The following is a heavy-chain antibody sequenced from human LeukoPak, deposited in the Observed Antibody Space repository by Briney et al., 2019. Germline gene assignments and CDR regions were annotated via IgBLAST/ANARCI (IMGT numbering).Heavy chain of an antibody. D-gene: IGHD2-21*02. CDR1: GFTFSSYG. CDR2: IWYDGSNK. J-gene: IGHJ6*04. V-gene: IGHV3-33*01. Sequence: GRSLRLSCAASGFTFSSYGMHWVRQAPGKGLEWVAVIWYDGSNKYYADSVKGRFTISRDNSKNTLYLQMNSLRAEDTAVYYCARDREYCGGDCYSDYYHGMDVWGKGTTVTVSS. CDR3: ARDREYCGGDCYSDYYHGMDV.